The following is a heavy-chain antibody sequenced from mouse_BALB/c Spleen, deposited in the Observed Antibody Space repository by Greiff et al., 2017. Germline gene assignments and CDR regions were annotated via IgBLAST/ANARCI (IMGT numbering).Heavy chain of an antibody. CDR2: INPGSGGT. V-gene: IGHV1-54*01. J-gene: IGHJ4*01. CDR1: GYAFTNYL. CDR3: ARRVEDYAMDY. Sequence: QVQLKESGAELVRPGTSVKVSCKASGYAFTNYLIEWVKQRPGQGLEWIGVINPGSGGTNYNEKFKGKATLTADKSSSTAYMQLSSLTSDDSAVYFCARRVEDYAMDYWGQGTSVTVSS. D-gene: IGHD1-1*01.